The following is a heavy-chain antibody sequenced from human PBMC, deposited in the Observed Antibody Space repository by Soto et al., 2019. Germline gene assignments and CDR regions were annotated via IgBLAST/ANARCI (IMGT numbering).Heavy chain of an antibody. CDR2: IYYSGST. CDR3: ARDARGDVWSGPYDAFDI. D-gene: IGHD3-3*01. CDR1: GGSISSGDYY. J-gene: IGHJ3*02. V-gene: IGHV4-30-4*01. Sequence: SETLSLTCTVSGGSISSGDYYWSWIRQPPGKGLEWIGYIYYSGSTYYNPSLKSRVTISVDTSKNQFSLKLSSVTAADTAVYYCARDARGDVWSGPYDAFDIWGQGTMVTVSS.